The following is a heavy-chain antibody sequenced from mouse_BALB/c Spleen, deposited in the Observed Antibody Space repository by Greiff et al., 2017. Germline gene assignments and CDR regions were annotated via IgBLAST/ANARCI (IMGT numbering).Heavy chain of an antibody. CDR2: INPSSGYT. CDR3: ARGKYDYYYAMDY. J-gene: IGHJ4*01. Sequence: QVQLQQPGAELVRPGASVKMSCKASGYTFTSYTMHWVKQRPGQGLEWIGNINPSSGYTNYNQKFKDKATLTADKSSSTAYMQLSSLTSEDSAVYYCARGKYDYYYAMDYWGQGTSVTVSS. CDR1: GYTFTSYT. D-gene: IGHD2-4*01. V-gene: IGHV1-4*01.